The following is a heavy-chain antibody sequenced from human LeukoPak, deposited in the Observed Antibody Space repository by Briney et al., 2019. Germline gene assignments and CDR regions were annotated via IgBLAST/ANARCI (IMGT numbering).Heavy chain of an antibody. D-gene: IGHD4-17*01. J-gene: IGHJ3*02. CDR3: ARDGALRAFDI. CDR1: GFTVSSNY. CDR2: IYSGGST. Sequence: PGGSLRLSCAASGFTVSSNYVTWVRQAPGKGLEWVSVIYSGGSTYYADSVKGRFTISRDNSKNTLYPQMNSLRAEDTAVYYCARDGALRAFDIWGQGTMVTVSS. V-gene: IGHV3-53*01.